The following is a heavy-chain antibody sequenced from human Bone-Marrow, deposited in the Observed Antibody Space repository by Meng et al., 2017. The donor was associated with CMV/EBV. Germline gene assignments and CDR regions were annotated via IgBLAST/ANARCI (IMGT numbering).Heavy chain of an antibody. CDR2: ISSSGSTI. D-gene: IGHD6-6*01. J-gene: IGHJ4*02. CDR3: ARGSYSSSSVLYY. V-gene: IGHV3-48*03. CDR1: GFTFSSYE. Sequence: GESLKISCAASGFTFSSYEMNWVRQAPGKGLEWVSYISSSGSTIYYADSVKGRFTISRDNAKNSLYLQMNSLRSDDTAVYYCARGSYSSSSVLYYWGQGTLVTVSS.